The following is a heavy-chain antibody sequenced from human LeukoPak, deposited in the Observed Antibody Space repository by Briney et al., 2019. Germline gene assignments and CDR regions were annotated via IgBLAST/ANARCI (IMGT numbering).Heavy chain of an antibody. J-gene: IGHJ4*02. D-gene: IGHD6-19*01. V-gene: IGHV4-34*01. Sequence: SETLSLTCAVYGGSFSGYYWSWIRQPPGKGLEWIGEINHSGSTNYNPSLKSRVTISVDTSKNQFSLKLSSVTAADTAVYYCAIDPHRTVAPLDYWGQGTLVTVSS. CDR3: AIDPHRTVAPLDY. CDR2: INHSGST. CDR1: GGSFSGYY.